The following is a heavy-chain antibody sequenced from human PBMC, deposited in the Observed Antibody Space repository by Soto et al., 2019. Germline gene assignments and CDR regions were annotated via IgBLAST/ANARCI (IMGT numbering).Heavy chain of an antibody. CDR3: ARVRSP. CDR2: IYHSGNT. Sequence: SETLSLTRPVCGESISRGCYYWSWIRQPPGKGLEWIGYIYHSGNTYYNPSLKNRVTISVDRSKNQFSLKLSSVTASDTDVSYGARVRSPCCQGTVLTVSS. CDR1: GESISRGCYY. J-gene: IGHJ5*02. V-gene: IGHV4-30-2*01.